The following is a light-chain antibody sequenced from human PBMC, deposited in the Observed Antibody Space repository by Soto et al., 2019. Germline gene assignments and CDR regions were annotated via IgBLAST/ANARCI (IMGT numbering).Light chain of an antibody. CDR2: AAS. Sequence: EIVLTQSQGTLSLSPGERATLSCRASQSVSSSYLAWYQQKPGQAPRLLIYAASSRATGIPDRFSGSGSGTDFTLTISRLEPEDFAVYYCQYYGSSLFTFGPGTKVDIK. CDR1: QSVSSSY. V-gene: IGKV3-20*01. CDR3: QYYGSSLFT. J-gene: IGKJ3*01.